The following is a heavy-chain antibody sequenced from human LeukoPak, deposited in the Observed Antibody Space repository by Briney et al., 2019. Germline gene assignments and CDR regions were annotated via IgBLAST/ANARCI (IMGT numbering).Heavy chain of an antibody. J-gene: IGHJ4*02. CDR2: IYPNSGGT. CDR3: ARVSGESLSGSFQRDY. Sequence: ASVKVSCKASGYTFTGYYMHWVRQAPGQGLEWMGWIYPNSGGTNYAQKFQGRVTMTRDTSISTAYMDLSRLRSDDTAVYYCARVSGESLSGSFQRDYWGQGTLVTVSS. V-gene: IGHV1-2*02. D-gene: IGHD3-10*01. CDR1: GYTFTGYY.